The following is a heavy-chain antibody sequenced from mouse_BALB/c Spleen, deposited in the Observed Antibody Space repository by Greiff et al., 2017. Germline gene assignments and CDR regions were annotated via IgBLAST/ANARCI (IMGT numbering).Heavy chain of an antibody. J-gene: IGHJ4*01. CDR3: AREYGNYERSYYAMDY. V-gene: IGHV1S56*01. CDR1: GYTFTSYY. Sequence: QVQLQQSGPELVKPGASVKMSCKASGYTFTSYYIHWVKQRPGQGLEWIGWIYPGDGSTKYNEKFKGKTTLTADKSSSTAYMLLSSLTSEDSAIYFCAREYGNYERSYYAMDYWGQGTSVTVSS. CDR2: IYPGDGST. D-gene: IGHD2-10*02.